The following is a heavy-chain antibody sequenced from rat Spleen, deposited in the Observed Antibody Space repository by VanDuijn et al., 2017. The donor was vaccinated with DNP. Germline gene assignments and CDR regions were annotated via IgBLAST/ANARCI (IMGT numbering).Heavy chain of an antibody. CDR1: GFIFNDYG. D-gene: IGHD1-12*01. Sequence: EVQLVESGGGLVQPGRSLKLSCAASGFIFNDYGMAWVRQTPKKGLEWVASITTSGDSTSSPDSVKGRFTISRDNAKSTLYLQMDSLRSEDTATYYCSTLNFYASLSEYFDYWGQGTLVTVSS. CDR2: ITTSGDST. V-gene: IGHV5S13*01. CDR3: STLNFYASLSEYFDY. J-gene: IGHJ3*01.